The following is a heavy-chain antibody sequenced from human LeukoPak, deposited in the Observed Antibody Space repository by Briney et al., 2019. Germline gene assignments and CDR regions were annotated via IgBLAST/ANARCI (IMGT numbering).Heavy chain of an antibody. CDR1: GFTFSSYS. CDR3: ARDLYYGSGSYYQSGYYGMDV. D-gene: IGHD3-10*01. J-gene: IGHJ6*02. Sequence: GGSLRLSCAASGFTFSSYSMNWVRQAPGKGLEWVSSISSSSSYIYYADSVKGRFTISRDNAKNSLYLQMNSLGAEDTAVYCCARDLYYGSGSYYQSGYYGMDVWGQGTTVTVSS. V-gene: IGHV3-21*01. CDR2: ISSSSSYI.